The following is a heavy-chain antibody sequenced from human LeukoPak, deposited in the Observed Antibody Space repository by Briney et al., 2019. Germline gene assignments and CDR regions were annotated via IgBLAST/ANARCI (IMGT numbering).Heavy chain of an antibody. V-gene: IGHV4-4*07. J-gene: IGHJ4*02. CDR2: IYTSGST. CDR1: GGSISSYY. D-gene: IGHD2-15*01. Sequence: SETLSLTCTVSGGSISSYYWSRIRQPAGKGLEWIGRIYTSGSTNYNPSPKSRVTMSVDTSKNQFSLKLSSVTAADTAVYYCARGVCSGGSCYTYFDYWGQGTLVTVSS. CDR3: ARGVCSGGSCYTYFDY.